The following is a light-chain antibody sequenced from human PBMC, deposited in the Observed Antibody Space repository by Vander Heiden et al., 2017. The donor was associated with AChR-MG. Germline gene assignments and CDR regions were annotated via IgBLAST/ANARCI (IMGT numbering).Light chain of an antibody. CDR3: QQYNSYPWT. CDR2: DVS. V-gene: IGKV1-5*01. J-gene: IGKJ1*01. Sequence: DIQLPPSPSTLSASIGDRVTITCRASQSISNWLAWYQQKPGKAPKLLIYDVSSLESGVPSRFSGSESGTDFTLTINSLQPDDLAVYYCQQYNSYPWTFGQGTRVEI. CDR1: QSISNW.